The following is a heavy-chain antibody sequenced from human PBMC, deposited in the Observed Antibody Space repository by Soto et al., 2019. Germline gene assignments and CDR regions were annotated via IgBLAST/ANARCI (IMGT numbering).Heavy chain of an antibody. Sequence: GGSLRLSCAASGFTFSNAWMNWVRQAPGKGLEWVGRIKSKTDGGTTDYAAPVKGRFTISRDDSKNTLYLQMNSLKTEDTAVYYCTTDPYSTESVLLWFGELLDFDYWGQGTLVTVSS. CDR3: TTDPYSTESVLLWFGELLDFDY. J-gene: IGHJ4*02. CDR2: IKSKTDGGTT. D-gene: IGHD3-10*01. CDR1: GFTFSNAW. V-gene: IGHV3-15*07.